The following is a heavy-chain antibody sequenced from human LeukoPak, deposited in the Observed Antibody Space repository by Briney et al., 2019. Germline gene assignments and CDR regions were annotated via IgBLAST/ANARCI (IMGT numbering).Heavy chain of an antibody. V-gene: IGHV3-74*01. CDR1: GFTFSSHW. CDR3: VSSYCSGGSCYSASGY. CDR2: INNDGSST. J-gene: IGHJ4*02. Sequence: QSGGSLRLSCAASGFTFSSHWMHWVRQAPGKGLVWVSRINNDGSSTSYADSVKGRFTISRDNAKNTLYLQMNSLRAEDTAVYYCVSSYCSGGSCYSASGYWGQGTLVTVSS. D-gene: IGHD2-15*01.